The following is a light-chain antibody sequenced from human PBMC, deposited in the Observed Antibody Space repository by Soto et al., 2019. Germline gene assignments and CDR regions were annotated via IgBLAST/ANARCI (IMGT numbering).Light chain of an antibody. CDR3: YSYEGGRV. CDR2: EVN. J-gene: IGLJ3*02. Sequence: QSALTQPASVSGSPGQSITISCTGTISNVGSYNLVSWYQQHPGKAPKLIIYEVNKRPSGVSNRFSGSKSGNTASLTISGLQTEDEADYYCYSYEGGRVFGGGTKVPVL. CDR1: ISNVGSYNL. V-gene: IGLV2-23*02.